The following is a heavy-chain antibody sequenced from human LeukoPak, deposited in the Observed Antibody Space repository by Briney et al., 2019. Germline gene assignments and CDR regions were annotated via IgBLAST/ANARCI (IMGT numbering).Heavy chain of an antibody. Sequence: GGSLRLSCAASGFTFSSYGMHWVRQAPGKGLEWVAFIRYDGSNKYYADSVKGRFTLSRDNSKNTLYLQMNSLRAEDTAVYYCAKDGDYYDSSGYSFFDYWGQGTLVTVSS. CDR1: GFTFSSYG. CDR3: AKDGDYYDSSGYSFFDY. J-gene: IGHJ4*02. CDR2: IRYDGSNK. V-gene: IGHV3-30*02. D-gene: IGHD3-22*01.